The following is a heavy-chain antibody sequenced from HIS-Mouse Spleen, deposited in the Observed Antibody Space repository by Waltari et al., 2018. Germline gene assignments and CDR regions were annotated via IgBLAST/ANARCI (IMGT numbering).Heavy chain of an antibody. D-gene: IGHD6-13*01. CDR1: GGSISSRCYY. Sequence: QLQLQESGPGLVKPSETLSLTCTVPGGSISSRCYYWGWVRQPPGKGLEWIGSIYYSGSTYYNPSLKSRVTISVDTSKNQFSLKLSSVTAADTAVYYCAREIPYSSSWYDWYFDLWGRGTLVTVSS. CDR3: AREIPYSSSWYDWYFDL. V-gene: IGHV4-39*07. CDR2: IYYSGST. J-gene: IGHJ2*01.